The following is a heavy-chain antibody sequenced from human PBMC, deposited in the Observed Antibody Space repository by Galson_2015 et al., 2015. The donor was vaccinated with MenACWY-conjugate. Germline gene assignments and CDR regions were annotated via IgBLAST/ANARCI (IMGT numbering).Heavy chain of an antibody. CDR1: GYSFNNYW. J-gene: IGHJ4*02. Sequence: QSGAEVKKPGESLKISCKGSGYSFNNYWIGWVRQMPGTGLEWMGIMYPGDSKTKYSPSLQGQITISADTSINTAYLQWSSLKATDTAMYFCARLVITGKIQGDYWGQGTLVTVSS. D-gene: IGHD1-20*01. V-gene: IGHV5-51*01. CDR2: MYPGDSKT. CDR3: ARLVITGKIQGDY.